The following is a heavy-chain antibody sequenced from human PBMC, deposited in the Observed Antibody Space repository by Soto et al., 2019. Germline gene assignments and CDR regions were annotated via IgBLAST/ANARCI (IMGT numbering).Heavy chain of an antibody. CDR2: IIPIFGTA. CDR1: GGTFSSYA. J-gene: IGHJ4*02. CDR3: AREGVGATTSNFDY. Sequence: SVKVSCKASGGTFSSYAISWVRQAPGQGLEWMGGIIPIFGTANYAQKFQGRVTITADESTSTAYMGLSSLRSEDAAVYYCAREGVGATTSNFDYWGQGTLVTVSS. V-gene: IGHV1-69*13. D-gene: IGHD1-26*01.